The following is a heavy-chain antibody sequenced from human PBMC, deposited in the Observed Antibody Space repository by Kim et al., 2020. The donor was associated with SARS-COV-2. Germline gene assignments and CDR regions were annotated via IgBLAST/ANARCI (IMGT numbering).Heavy chain of an antibody. V-gene: IGHV3-30*04. D-gene: IGHD4-17*01. CDR2: ISYDGSNK. Sequence: GGSLRLSCAASGFTFSSYAMHWVRQAPGKGLEWVAVISYDGSNKYYADSVKGRFTISRDNSKNTLYLQMNSLRAEDTAVYYCAREGWPAMTTVTTYYFDYWGQGTLVTVSS. CDR1: GFTFSSYA. J-gene: IGHJ4*02. CDR3: AREGWPAMTTVTTYYFDY.